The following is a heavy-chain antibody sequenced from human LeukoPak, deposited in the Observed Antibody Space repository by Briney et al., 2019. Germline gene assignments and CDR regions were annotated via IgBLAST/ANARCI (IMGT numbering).Heavy chain of an antibody. V-gene: IGHV3-30*04. CDR1: GFALSSYA. Sequence: PGGSLRLSCAASGFALSSYAMHWVRQAPGKGLEWITILSSDGSSEYYADSVKGRFTISRDTSMTTLYLQMNSLRAEDTAVYFCARGGGLDVWGQGATVTVSS. J-gene: IGHJ6*02. CDR2: LSSDGSSE. CDR3: ARGGGLDV. D-gene: IGHD3-16*01.